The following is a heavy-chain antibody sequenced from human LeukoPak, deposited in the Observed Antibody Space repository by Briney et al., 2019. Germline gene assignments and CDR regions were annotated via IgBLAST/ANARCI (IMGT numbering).Heavy chain of an antibody. D-gene: IGHD3-10*01. CDR3: ATSLSGWGTYHYLNV. V-gene: IGHV3-48*04. CDR2: IISSSSTI. CDR1: VFTFSSYG. Sequence: GGCLRLSCADSVFTFSSYGMTWVRQALGKGLGRVLYIISSSSTIYYADSVKGRFTPSRDDAKNSLYLQMNGLRAEDTAVYYCATSLSGWGTYHYLNVWDTGTTVTISS. J-gene: IGHJ6*03.